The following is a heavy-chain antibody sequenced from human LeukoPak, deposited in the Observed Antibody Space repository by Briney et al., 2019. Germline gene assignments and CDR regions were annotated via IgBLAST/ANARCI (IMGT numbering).Heavy chain of an antibody. Sequence: GGSLRLSCAASGFTFSTYWMTWVRQAPGKGLEWVANIKTDGSQTYYLDSVKGRFTISRDNAKNFLSLQLGSLRADDTGVYYCARASMGGRDYHLDPWGQGTLVTVSS. D-gene: IGHD4/OR15-4a*01. V-gene: IGHV3-7*01. J-gene: IGHJ5*02. CDR3: ARASMGGRDYHLDP. CDR2: IKTDGSQT. CDR1: GFTFSTYW.